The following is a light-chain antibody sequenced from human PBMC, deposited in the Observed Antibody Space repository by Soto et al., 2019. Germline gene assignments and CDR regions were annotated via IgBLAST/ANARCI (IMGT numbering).Light chain of an antibody. J-gene: IGKJ1*01. CDR3: QQRRSWPRT. CDR2: DAS. V-gene: IGKV3-11*01. Sequence: EIVLTQSPATLSLSPGERATLSCRASQSVSSYLAWSQQKPGQVPRLVSYDASNRATGIPGRFSGGGSGTDFTLTISSLEPEDFGVYYCQQRRSWPRTFGQGTKVEI. CDR1: QSVSSY.